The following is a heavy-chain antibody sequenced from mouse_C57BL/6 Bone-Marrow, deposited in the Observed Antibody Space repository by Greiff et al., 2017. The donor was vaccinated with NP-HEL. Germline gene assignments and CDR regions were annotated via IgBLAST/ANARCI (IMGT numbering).Heavy chain of an antibody. V-gene: IGHV14-4*01. CDR1: GFNIKDAY. CDR3: TTRGSFDD. J-gene: IGHJ2*01. CDR2: FDPENGDT. Sequence: EVLLQQSGAELVRPGASVKLSCTASGFNIKDAYMHWVTQSPEQGLEWIGWFDPENGDTYYASTFQGQTTITADTSSNTAYLQLSSLKSEDTAVYYGTTRGSFDDWGQGTTLTVSS.